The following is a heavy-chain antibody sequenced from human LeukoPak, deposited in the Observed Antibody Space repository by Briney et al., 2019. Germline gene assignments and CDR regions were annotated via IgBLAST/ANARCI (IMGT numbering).Heavy chain of an antibody. CDR3: AKDEDMIVVVPFDY. D-gene: IGHD3-22*01. V-gene: IGHV3-23*01. CDR1: GFPFSSYA. CDR2: ISGGNGNTYYA. Sequence: GGSLRLSCAASGFPFSSYAMSWVRQSPGKGLEWVSAISGGNGNTYYAYYADSVRGRFTISRDSSKNTLYLQMNSLRAEDTAVYYCAKDEDMIVVVPFDYWGQGTLVTVSS. J-gene: IGHJ4*02.